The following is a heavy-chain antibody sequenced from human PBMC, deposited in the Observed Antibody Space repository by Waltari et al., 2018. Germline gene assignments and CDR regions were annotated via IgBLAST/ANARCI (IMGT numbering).Heavy chain of an antibody. CDR2: IYSGGST. CDR3: ASPLSSLIPNYGMDV. CDR1: GFTVSSNY. V-gene: IGHV3-53*01. J-gene: IGHJ6*02. Sequence: EVQLVESGGGLIQPGGSLRLSCAASGFTVSSNYMRWVRQAPGKGLEWVSVIYSGGSTNYADSVKGRFTISRDNSKNTLYLQMNSLRAEDTAVYYCASPLSSLIPNYGMDVWGQGTTVTVSS. D-gene: IGHD3-16*02.